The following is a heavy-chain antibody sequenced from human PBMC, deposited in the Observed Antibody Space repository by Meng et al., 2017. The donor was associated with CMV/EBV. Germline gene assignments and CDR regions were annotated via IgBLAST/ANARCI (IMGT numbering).Heavy chain of an antibody. CDR1: GYTFTSDG. CDR2: ISAYNGNT. J-gene: IGHJ4*02. D-gene: IGHD3-10*01. V-gene: IGHV1-18*01. Sequence: AGYTFTSDGISWVRQAPGQGLEWMGWISAYNGNTNYAQKLQGRVTMTTDTSTSTAYMELRSVRSDDTAVYYCARSPPGAILYCFDYWGQGTLVTVSS. CDR3: ARSPPGAILYCFDY.